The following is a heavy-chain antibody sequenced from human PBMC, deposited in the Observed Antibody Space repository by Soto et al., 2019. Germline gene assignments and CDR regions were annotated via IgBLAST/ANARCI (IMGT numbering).Heavy chain of an antibody. D-gene: IGHD4-17*01. CDR1: GGSVNNFT. J-gene: IGHJ4*02. CDR3: ARDASVGD. CDR2: ITPLLGMT. Sequence: QVQLVQSGAEVKKPGSSVKVSCKASGGSVNNFTISWVRQAPGQGLEWMGRITPLLGMTNYAQTFQGRVTFTAAKATNTAYMDVTSLRSDDTAVYYCARDASVGDWGQGTLVTVSS. V-gene: IGHV1-69*02.